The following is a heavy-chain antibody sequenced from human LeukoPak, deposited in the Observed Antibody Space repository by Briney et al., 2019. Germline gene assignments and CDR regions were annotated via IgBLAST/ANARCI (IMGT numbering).Heavy chain of an antibody. CDR2: INHSGST. D-gene: IGHD2-2*01. J-gene: IGHJ5*02. V-gene: IGHV4-34*01. CDR1: GGSFSGYY. CDR3: ARHAFGSNWFDP. Sequence: SETLSLTCAVYGGSFSGYYWSWIRQPPGKGLEWIGEINHSGSTNYNPSLKSRVTISVDTSKNQFSLKLSSVTAADTAVYYCARHAFGSNWFDPWGQGTLVTVSS.